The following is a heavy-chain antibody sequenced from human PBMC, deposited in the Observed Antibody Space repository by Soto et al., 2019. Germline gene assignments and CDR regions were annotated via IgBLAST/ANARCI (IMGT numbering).Heavy chain of an antibody. J-gene: IGHJ3*02. CDR2: IYYSGST. CDR1: GGSISSGGYY. V-gene: IGHV4-31*03. CDR3: ARGTYYYDSSGYAFDI. D-gene: IGHD3-22*01. Sequence: SETLSLTCTVSGGSISSGGYYWSWIRQHPGKGLEWIGYIYYSGSTYYNPSLKSRVTISVDTSKNQFSLKLSSVTAADTAVYYCARGTYYYDSSGYAFDIWGQGTMVT.